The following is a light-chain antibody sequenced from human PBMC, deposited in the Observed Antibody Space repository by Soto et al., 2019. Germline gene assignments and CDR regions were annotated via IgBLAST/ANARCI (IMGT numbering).Light chain of an antibody. J-gene: IGKJ5*01. V-gene: IGKV3-15*01. Sequence: ERVMTQSPATLSVSPGERVTLSCRASQTVSSNLAWYLQRPGQAPRLLIYGASTRATGIPARFSGSGSGTEFTLSISSLQSEDFGVYYCQQYNNWPPITFGQGTRLEI. CDR3: QQYNNWPPIT. CDR2: GAS. CDR1: QTVSSN.